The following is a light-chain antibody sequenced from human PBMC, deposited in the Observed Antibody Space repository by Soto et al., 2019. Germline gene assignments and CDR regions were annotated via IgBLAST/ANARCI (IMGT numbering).Light chain of an antibody. CDR1: QSVSSSY. Sequence: EIVLTQSPGTLPLSPRERATLSCRASQSVSSSYLAWYQHKPGQAPRLLIYGASSRATGIPDRFSGSGSGTDFTLTISRLEPEDFAVYYCQQYGSSSWTFGQGPKVDIK. CDR3: QQYGSSSWT. J-gene: IGKJ1*01. CDR2: GAS. V-gene: IGKV3-20*01.